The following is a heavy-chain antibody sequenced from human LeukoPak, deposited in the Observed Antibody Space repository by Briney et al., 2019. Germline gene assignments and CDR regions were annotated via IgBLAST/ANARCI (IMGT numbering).Heavy chain of an antibody. CDR3: ARADIVVVPAASFDY. V-gene: IGHV1-2*02. J-gene: IGHJ4*02. CDR1: GYTFTGYY. Sequence: ASVKVSCKASGYTFTGYYMHWVRQAPGQGLEWMGWINPNSGGTNYAQKFQGRVTMTRDTSISTAYMELSRLRSDDTAVYYCARADIVVVPAASFDYWGQGTLVTVSS. CDR2: INPNSGGT. D-gene: IGHD2-2*01.